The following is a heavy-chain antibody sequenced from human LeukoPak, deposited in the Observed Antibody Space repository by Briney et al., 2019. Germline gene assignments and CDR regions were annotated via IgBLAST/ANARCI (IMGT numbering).Heavy chain of an antibody. D-gene: IGHD2-2*01. CDR2: IYSGGSGST. CDR1: GLIVSSSY. CDR3: AHRKATSWAHDY. J-gene: IGHJ4*02. V-gene: IGHV3-53*01. Sequence: GGSLRLSCGASGLIVSSSYMSWVRQAPGKGLEWVSVIYSGGSGSTYYADSVKGRFTISRDNSKNTLNLQMNSLRVEDTAVYYCAHRKATSWAHDYWGQGTLVTVSS.